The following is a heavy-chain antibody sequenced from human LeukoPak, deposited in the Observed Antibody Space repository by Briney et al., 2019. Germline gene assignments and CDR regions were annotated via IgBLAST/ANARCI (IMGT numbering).Heavy chain of an antibody. CDR2: VYYSGTT. CDR1: GGSISGYY. D-gene: IGHD3-10*01. V-gene: IGHV4-59*08. Sequence: PSETLSLTSTVSGGSISGYYWSWIRQPPGKGLEWIGYVYYSGTTNYNPSLQSRVTISVDKSKNQFSLKLTSVTAADTAVYYCARYGVTIVRGGKYYFDNWGQGTLVTVSS. CDR3: ARYGVTIVRGGKYYFDN. J-gene: IGHJ4*02.